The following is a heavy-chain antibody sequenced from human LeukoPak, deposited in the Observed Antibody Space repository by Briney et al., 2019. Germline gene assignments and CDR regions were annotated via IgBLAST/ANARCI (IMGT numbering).Heavy chain of an antibody. J-gene: IGHJ4*02. CDR1: GGSISSHY. V-gene: IGHV4-59*11. Sequence: SETLSLTGTVSGGSISSHYWSWIRQPPGKGLEWIGYIYYTGTTNYNPSLKSRVTISVDTSKNQFSLKVNSVTAADTGVYYCASKSTDHGELRFDYWGQGTLVTVSS. CDR3: ASKSTDHGELRFDY. CDR2: IYYTGTT. D-gene: IGHD4-17*01.